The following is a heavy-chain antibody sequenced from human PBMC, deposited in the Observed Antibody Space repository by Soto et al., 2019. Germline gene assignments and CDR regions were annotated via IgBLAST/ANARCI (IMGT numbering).Heavy chain of an antibody. D-gene: IGHD4-4*01. J-gene: IGHJ5*02. V-gene: IGHV1-2*02. CDR2: INPNSGGT. CDR3: ARGPPGDSKTNWFDP. Sequence: ASVQVSCKASGYTLTGKYMHWVRQAPGQGLEWMGWINPNSGGTNYAQKFQGRVTMTRDTSISTAYMELSRLRSDDTAVYYCARGPPGDSKTNWFDPWGQGTLVTVS. CDR1: GYTLTGKY.